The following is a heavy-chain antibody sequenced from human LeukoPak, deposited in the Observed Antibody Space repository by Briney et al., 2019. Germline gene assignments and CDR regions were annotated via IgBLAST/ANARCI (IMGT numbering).Heavy chain of an antibody. V-gene: IGHV3-23*01. CDR1: GFTFSSYA. CDR2: ISSSGGST. Sequence: GGSLRLSCAASGFTFSSYAVSWVRQAPGKGLEWVSGISSSGGSTYYADSGKGRFTISRDNSKNTLYLQMNSLRGEDTAVYYCVIDRAYSSGSLDYWGQGTLVTVSS. CDR3: VIDRAYSSGSLDY. D-gene: IGHD6-19*01. J-gene: IGHJ4*02.